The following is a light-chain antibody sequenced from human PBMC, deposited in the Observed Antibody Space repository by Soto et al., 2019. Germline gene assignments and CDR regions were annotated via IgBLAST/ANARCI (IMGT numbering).Light chain of an antibody. CDR2: GAS. J-gene: IGKJ4*01. CDR1: QSVSSSY. CDR3: QQYGSSPLT. V-gene: IGKV3-20*01. Sequence: PGERATLSCRASQSVSSSYLAWYQLKPGQTPRLLIYGASSRATGIPDRFSGSGSGTDFTLTISRLEPEDFAVYYRQQYGSSPLTFGGGTKVDIK.